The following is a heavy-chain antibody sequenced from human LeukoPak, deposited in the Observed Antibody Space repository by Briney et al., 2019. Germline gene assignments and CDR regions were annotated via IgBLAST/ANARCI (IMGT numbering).Heavy chain of an antibody. CDR1: GYTFTSYY. Sequence: ASVKVSCKASGYTFTSYYMHWVRQAPGQGLEWMGIINPSGGSTSYAQKFQGRVTMTEDTSTDTAYMELSSLRSEDTAVYYCATDIAVAGAFDYWGQGTLVTVSS. V-gene: IGHV1-46*01. J-gene: IGHJ4*02. CDR2: INPSGGST. CDR3: ATDIAVAGAFDY. D-gene: IGHD6-19*01.